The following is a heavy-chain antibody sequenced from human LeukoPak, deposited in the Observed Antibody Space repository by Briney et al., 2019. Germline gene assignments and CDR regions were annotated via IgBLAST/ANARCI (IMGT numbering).Heavy chain of an antibody. V-gene: IGHV3-74*01. CDR2: IDTDGTIT. J-gene: IGHJ4*02. CDR1: GY. Sequence: GGSQRLSCSGSGYIRQAPGEGLVWVSRIDTDGTITTYADSVKGRFTISRDNSKNTLYLQMNSLRAEDTAVYYCARGFGATGGNVLFDYWGQGTLVTVSS. D-gene: IGHD4-23*01. CDR3: ARGFGATGGNVLFDY.